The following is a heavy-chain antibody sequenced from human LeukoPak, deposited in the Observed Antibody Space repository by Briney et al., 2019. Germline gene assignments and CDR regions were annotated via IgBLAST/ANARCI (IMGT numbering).Heavy chain of an antibody. V-gene: IGHV3-43*01. CDR1: GFTFDDYT. CDR2: ISWDGGST. J-gene: IGHJ4*02. Sequence: GGSLRLSCAASGFTFDDYTMHWVRQAPGKGLEWVSLISWDGGSTYYADSVKGRFTISRDNSKNSLYLQMNSLRTEDTALYYCAKAPEGGYCSGGSCYSNYFDYWGQGTLVTVSS. CDR3: AKAPEGGYCSGGSCYSNYFDY. D-gene: IGHD2-15*01.